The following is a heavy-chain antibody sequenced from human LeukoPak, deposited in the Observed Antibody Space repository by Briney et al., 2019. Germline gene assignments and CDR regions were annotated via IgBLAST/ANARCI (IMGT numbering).Heavy chain of an antibody. J-gene: IGHJ6*02. V-gene: IGHV7-4-1*02. CDR3: ARGGGDCSSASCYPDYYYYGLDV. Sequence: ASVKVSCKASGYSFTTFAMNWVRQAPGQGLEWMGWINSNTGNPTYAQGFTGRFVFSLDTSVSTAYLQISSLKAEDTAVYYCARGGGDCSSASCYPDYYYYGLDVWGQGTTVTVSS. CDR2: INSNTGNP. CDR1: GYSFTTFA. D-gene: IGHD2-2*01.